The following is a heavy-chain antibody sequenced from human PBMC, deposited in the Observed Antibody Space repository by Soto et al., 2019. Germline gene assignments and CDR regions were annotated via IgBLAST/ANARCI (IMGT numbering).Heavy chain of an antibody. V-gene: IGHV3-30*18. CDR2: ISYDGTNE. CDR1: GFTFSNYG. J-gene: IGHJ3*02. D-gene: IGHD3-10*01. Sequence: QVQLVESGGGVVQPGRSRRLSCAASGFTFSNYGMHWVRQAPGKGLEWVAAISYDGTNEYYADSVKGRFTISRDDTENTLFVQMNSLRPEDTAVYYYAKDLETFGGPFGSDIWGQGTRVTVSS. CDR3: AKDLETFGGPFGSDI.